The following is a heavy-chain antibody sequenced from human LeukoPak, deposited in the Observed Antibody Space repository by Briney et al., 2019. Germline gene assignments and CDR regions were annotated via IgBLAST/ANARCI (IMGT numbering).Heavy chain of an antibody. Sequence: GGSLRLSCAASGFTFSSYGMHWVRQAPGKGLEWVSSISSSSSYIYYADSVKGRFTISRDNAKNSLYLQMNSLRAEDTAVYYCARDLAVLLWFGELSDGMDVWGQGTTVTVSS. J-gene: IGHJ6*02. CDR3: ARDLAVLLWFGELSDGMDV. V-gene: IGHV3-21*01. D-gene: IGHD3-10*01. CDR1: GFTFSSYG. CDR2: ISSSSSYI.